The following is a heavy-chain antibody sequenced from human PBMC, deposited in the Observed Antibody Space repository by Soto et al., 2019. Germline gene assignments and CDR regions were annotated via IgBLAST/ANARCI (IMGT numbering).Heavy chain of an antibody. D-gene: IGHD3-3*01. CDR3: ARLFRDVYNAVEY. CDR1: VYTFTSYA. J-gene: IGHJ4*02. V-gene: IGHV1-69*13. CDR2: INANFGTA. Sequence: SVKVSCKASVYTFTSYAIQWVRQAPGQRLEWMGWINANFGTAKYSQKFQGRVTITADESTSTAYMELSSLRSEDTAVYYCARLFRDVYNAVEYWGQGALVTVSS.